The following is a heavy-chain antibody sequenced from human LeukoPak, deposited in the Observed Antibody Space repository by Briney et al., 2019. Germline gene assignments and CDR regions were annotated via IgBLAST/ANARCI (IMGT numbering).Heavy chain of an antibody. CDR2: ISSSSSTI. V-gene: IGHV3-48*01. J-gene: IGHJ4*02. Sequence: PGGSLRLSCAASGFTFSSYSMNWVRQAPGKGPEWVSYISSSSSTIYYADSVKGRFTISRDNAKNSLYLQMNSLRAEDTAVYYCARLEVTTHDYWGQGTLVTVSS. D-gene: IGHD3-22*01. CDR1: GFTFSSYS. CDR3: ARLEVTTHDY.